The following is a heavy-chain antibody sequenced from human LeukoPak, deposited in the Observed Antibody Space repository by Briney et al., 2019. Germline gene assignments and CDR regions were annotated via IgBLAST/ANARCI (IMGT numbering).Heavy chain of an antibody. V-gene: IGHV4-59*08. J-gene: IGHJ4*02. CDR2: IYYSGST. D-gene: IGHD4-17*01. CDR3: ARGGRDYGAPPEDY. Sequence: PSETLSLTCTVSGGSISSYYWSWIRQPPGKGLEWIGYIYYSGSTYYNPSLKSRVTISVDTSKNQFSLKLSSVTAADTAVYYCARGGRDYGAPPEDYWGQGTLVTVSS. CDR1: GGSISSYY.